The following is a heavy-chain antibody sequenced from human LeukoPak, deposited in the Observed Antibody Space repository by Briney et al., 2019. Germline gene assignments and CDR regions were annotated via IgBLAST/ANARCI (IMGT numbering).Heavy chain of an antibody. J-gene: IGHJ4*02. D-gene: IGHD3-3*01. CDR2: VSGSGGST. V-gene: IGHV3-23*01. CDR3: ACRFLEWLPNDY. Sequence: GGSLRLSCAASGFTFSSYAMSWVRQAPGKGLEWVSAVSGSGGSTYYADSVKGRFTISRDNSKNTLYLQMNSLRAEDTAVYYCACRFLEWLPNDYWGQGTLVTVSS. CDR1: GFTFSSYA.